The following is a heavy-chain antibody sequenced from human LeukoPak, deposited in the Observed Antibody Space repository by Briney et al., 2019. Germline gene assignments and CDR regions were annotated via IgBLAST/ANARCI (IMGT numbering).Heavy chain of an antibody. D-gene: IGHD6-13*01. J-gene: IGHJ4*02. V-gene: IGHV3-23*01. CDR2: ITGSGGTT. CDR3: ANFYRYSSNGFDC. Sequence: AGGSLRLSCAASGFTFSSYAMSWVRQAPGKGLEWVSAITGSGGTTYYADSVKGRFTISRDNSKNTLYLQMNSLRAEDTAVYYCANFYRYSSNGFDCWGQGTLVTVSS. CDR1: GFTFSSYA.